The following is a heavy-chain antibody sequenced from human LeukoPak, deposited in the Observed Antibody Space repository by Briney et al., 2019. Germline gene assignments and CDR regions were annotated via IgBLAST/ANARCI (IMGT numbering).Heavy chain of an antibody. V-gene: IGHV3-23*01. CDR3: ARDPYSGSYGNYYYYFMDV. D-gene: IGHD1-26*01. J-gene: IGHJ6*03. CDR1: GFTFSSYG. CDR2: ISGSGVNT. Sequence: PGGSLRLSCAASGFTFSSYGMSWVRQAPGKGLEWVSAISGSGVNTYYADSVKGRFSISRDNAKNSLYLQMNSLRAEDTAVYYCARDPYSGSYGNYYYYFMDVWGKGTTVTISS.